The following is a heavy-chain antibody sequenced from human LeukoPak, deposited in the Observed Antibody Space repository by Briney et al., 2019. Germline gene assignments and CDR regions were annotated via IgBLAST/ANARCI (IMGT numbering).Heavy chain of an antibody. Sequence: PSETLSLTCAVYGGSFSGYYWSWIRQPPGKGLEWIGEINHSGSTNYNPSLKSRVTISVDTSKNQFSLKLSSVTAADTAVYYCARCYSISWASYYYYYYMDVWGKGTTVTVSS. CDR2: INHSGST. V-gene: IGHV4-34*01. D-gene: IGHD6-13*01. J-gene: IGHJ6*03. CDR1: GGSFSGYY. CDR3: ARCYSISWASYYYYYYMDV.